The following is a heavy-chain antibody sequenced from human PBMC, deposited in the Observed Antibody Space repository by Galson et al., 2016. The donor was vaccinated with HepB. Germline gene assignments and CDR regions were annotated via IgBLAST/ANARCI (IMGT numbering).Heavy chain of an antibody. J-gene: IGHJ6*03. CDR2: IIPIFGTT. Sequence: SVKVSCKASGGTFNSYAISWVRQAPGQGLEWMGGIIPIFGTTNYAQKLQGRITITADKSTNTAYMELSSLRSEDTAVYYCARGTNDTGEIAVMGYYYYMDVWGKGTTVTVSS. CDR1: GGTFNSYA. V-gene: IGHV1-69*06. CDR3: ARGTNDTGEIAVMGYYYYMDV. D-gene: IGHD2-8*01.